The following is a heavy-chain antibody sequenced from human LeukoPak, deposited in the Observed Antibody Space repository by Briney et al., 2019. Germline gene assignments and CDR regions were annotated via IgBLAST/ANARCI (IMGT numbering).Heavy chain of an antibody. Sequence: GGPLRLSCAASGFTFSRHDMHWGRQAPGKGPEWVAYIRYDGSNKYYADSVRGRFTISRDNSKNTLYLQMNSLRVEDTAVYYCAKDRVEMSIWGQGTQVTVSS. CDR3: AKDRVEMSI. CDR1: GFTFSRHD. CDR2: IRYDGSNK. D-gene: IGHD5-24*01. J-gene: IGHJ4*02. V-gene: IGHV3-30*02.